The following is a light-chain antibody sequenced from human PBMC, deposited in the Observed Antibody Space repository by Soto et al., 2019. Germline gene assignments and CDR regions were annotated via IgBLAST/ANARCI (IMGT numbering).Light chain of an antibody. CDR1: SSNIGRNM. Sequence: QSVLTQSPSASGTPGQRVVISCSGSSSNIGRNMVNWYQQLPGTAPKLLMYYDNQRPSGVPDRFSGSKSGTSASLAITGLQAEDEADYYCQSYDSSLSGVVFGGGTKLTVL. J-gene: IGLJ2*01. V-gene: IGLV1-44*01. CDR3: QSYDSSLSGVV. CDR2: YDN.